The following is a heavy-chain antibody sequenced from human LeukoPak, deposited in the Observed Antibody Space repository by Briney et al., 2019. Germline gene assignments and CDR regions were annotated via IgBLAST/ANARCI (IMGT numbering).Heavy chain of an antibody. Sequence: SETLSLTCTVSGGSISSFFWSWIRQPPGKGLEWIGYIFYNGITNYNPSLKSRVTISVDTSKNQFSLNLNSVTAADAAVYYCARDARTSGYDTGWFDPWGQGTLVTVSS. V-gene: IGHV4-59*01. J-gene: IGHJ5*02. D-gene: IGHD5-12*01. CDR2: IFYNGIT. CDR3: ARDARTSGYDTGWFDP. CDR1: GGSISSFF.